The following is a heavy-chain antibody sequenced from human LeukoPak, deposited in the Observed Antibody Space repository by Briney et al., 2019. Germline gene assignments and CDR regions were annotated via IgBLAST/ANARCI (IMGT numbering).Heavy chain of an antibody. CDR1: GYTFTSYD. CDR2: MNPNSGNT. CDR3: ASINCSGGSCYSGFDY. J-gene: IGHJ4*02. V-gene: IGHV1-8*01. D-gene: IGHD2-15*01. Sequence: ASVKVSCKASGYTFTSYDINWVRQATGQGLEWMGWMNPNSGNTGYAQKFQGRVTMTRNTSMSTAYMELSSLRSEDTAVYYCASINCSGGSCYSGFDYWGQGTLVTVSS.